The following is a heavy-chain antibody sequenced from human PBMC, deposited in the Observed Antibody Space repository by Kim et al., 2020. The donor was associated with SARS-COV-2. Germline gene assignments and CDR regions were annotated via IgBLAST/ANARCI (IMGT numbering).Heavy chain of an antibody. J-gene: IGHJ4*02. V-gene: IGHV4-31*03. CDR3: ARGLRVVLMVYATIGAIDY. D-gene: IGHD2-8*01. CDR2: IYYSGST. Sequence: SETLSLTCTVSGGSISSGGYYWSWIRQHPGKGLEWIGYIYYSGSTYYNPSLKSRVTISVDTPRNQFSLELSSVTAADTAVYYCARGLRVVLMVYATIGAIDYWGQGTLVTVSS. CDR1: GGSISSGGYY.